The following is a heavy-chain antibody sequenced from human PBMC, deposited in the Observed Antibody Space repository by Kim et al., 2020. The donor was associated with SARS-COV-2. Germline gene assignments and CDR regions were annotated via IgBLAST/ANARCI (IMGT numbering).Heavy chain of an antibody. V-gene: IGHV6-1*01. CDR2: TYYSSKWYN. D-gene: IGHD7-27*01. J-gene: IGHJ6*02. Sequence: SQTLSLTCAISGDSVSSNSAIWNWIRQSPSRGLEWLGRTYYSSKWYNDYAVSVKSRITINPDTSKNQLSLQLNSVTPEDTAVYYCVRRRTGDPYRYYGMDVWGQGTTVTVSS. CDR1: GDSVSSNSAI. CDR3: VRRRTGDPYRYYGMDV.